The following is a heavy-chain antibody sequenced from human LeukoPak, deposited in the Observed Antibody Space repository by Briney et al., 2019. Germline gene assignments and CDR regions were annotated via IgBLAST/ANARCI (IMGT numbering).Heavy chain of an antibody. J-gene: IGHJ4*02. V-gene: IGHV1-2*02. CDR2: INPNSGGT. D-gene: IGHD3-22*01. CDR3: ARAYYYDSSGYYYVYPNFDY. CDR1: GYTFTGYY. Sequence: ASVKVSCKASGYTFTGYYVHWVRQAPGQGLEWMGWINPNSGGTNYAQKFQGRVTMTRDTSISTAYMELSRLRSDDTAVYYCARAYYYDSSGYYYVYPNFDYWGQGTLVTVSS.